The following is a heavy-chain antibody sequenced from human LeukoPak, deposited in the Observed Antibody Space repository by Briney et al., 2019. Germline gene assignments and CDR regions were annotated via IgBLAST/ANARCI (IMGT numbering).Heavy chain of an antibody. V-gene: IGHV3-21*01. J-gene: IGHJ4*02. CDR3: ARIYGGNSYYFDC. CDR2: ISSSSSYI. CDR1: GFTFSSYS. Sequence: KTGGSLRLSCAASGFTFSSYSMNWVRQAPGKGLEWVSSISSSSSYIYYADSVKGRFTISRDNAKNSLYLQMNSLRAEDTAVYYCARIYGGNSYYFDCWGQGTLVTVSS. D-gene: IGHD4-23*01.